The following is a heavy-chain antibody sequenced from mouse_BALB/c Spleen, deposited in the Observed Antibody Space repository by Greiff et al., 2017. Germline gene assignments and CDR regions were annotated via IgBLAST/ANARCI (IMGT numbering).Heavy chain of an antibody. CDR3: ARDGSSYFDY. J-gene: IGHJ2*01. Sequence: EVMLVESGGGLVQPGGSRKLSCAASGFTFSSLGMHWVRQAPEKGLEWVAYISSGSSTIYYADTVKGRFTISRDNPKNTLFLQMTSLRSEDTAMYYCARDGSSYFDYWGQGTTLTVSS. D-gene: IGHD1-1*01. CDR2: ISSGSSTI. V-gene: IGHV5-17*02. CDR1: GFTFSSLG.